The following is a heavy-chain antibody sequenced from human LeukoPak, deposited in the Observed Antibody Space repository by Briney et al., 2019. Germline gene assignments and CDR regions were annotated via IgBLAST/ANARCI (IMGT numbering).Heavy chain of an antibody. CDR1: GFTVSSNY. V-gene: IGHV3-66*01. D-gene: IGHD2-15*01. Sequence: GGSLRLSCSASGFTVSSNYMSWVRQAPGKGLEWVSVIYSGGSTYYADSVKGRFTISRDNSKNTLYLQMNSLRTEDTAVYYCARSGSRAYFDYWGQGTLVTVSS. CDR3: ARSGSRAYFDY. J-gene: IGHJ4*02. CDR2: IYSGGST.